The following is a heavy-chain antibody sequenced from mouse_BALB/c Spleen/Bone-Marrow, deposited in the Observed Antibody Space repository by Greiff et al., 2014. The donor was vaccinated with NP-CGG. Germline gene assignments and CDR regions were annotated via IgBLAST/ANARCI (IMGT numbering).Heavy chain of an antibody. J-gene: IGHJ4*01. CDR1: RYTFTEYT. V-gene: IGHV1-22*01. CDR3: ARSNYFYAMDY. D-gene: IGHD2-5*01. Sequence: VQLKESGPELVKPGASVKISCKTSRYTFTEYTMHWVRQSHGKSLEWIGGINPNNGGTSYNQKFKGKATLTVDKSSSTAYMELRSLTSEDSAVFYCARSNYFYAMDYWGQGTSVTVSS. CDR2: INPNNGGT.